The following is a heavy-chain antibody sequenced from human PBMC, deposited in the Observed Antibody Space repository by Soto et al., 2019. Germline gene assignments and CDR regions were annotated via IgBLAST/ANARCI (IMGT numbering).Heavy chain of an antibody. Sequence: ASVKVSSNASGYTFTSYDINWVRQAAGQGPEWMGSVTPINGETAFAKKYQGRVTVTSNPSISTVYMELSSLRSDDTAVYYCARGGSYWALSNYFDXWGQGTLVTVSX. V-gene: IGHV1-8*02. J-gene: IGHJ4*02. CDR1: GYTFTSYD. D-gene: IGHD2-8*02. CDR2: VTPINGET. CDR3: ARGGSYWALSNYFDX.